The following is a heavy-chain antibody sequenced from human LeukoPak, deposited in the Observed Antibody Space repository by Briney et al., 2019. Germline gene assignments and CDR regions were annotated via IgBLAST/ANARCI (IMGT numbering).Heavy chain of an antibody. J-gene: IGHJ4*02. D-gene: IGHD2-2*01. V-gene: IGHV1-18*01. CDR3: ARDGTSTDDY. Sequence: ASVKVSCKASGYTFSNFGIHWVRQAPGHGLEWMAWISGNNDNPNYGQKFQGRFTVTTDSSASTAYMELRNLRSDDTAVYYCARDGTSTDDYWGQGTLVTVSS. CDR2: ISGNNDNP. CDR1: GYTFSNFG.